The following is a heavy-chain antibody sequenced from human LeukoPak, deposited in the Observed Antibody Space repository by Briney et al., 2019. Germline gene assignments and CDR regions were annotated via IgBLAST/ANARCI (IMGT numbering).Heavy chain of an antibody. CDR2: INPSGGST. CDR1: GYTFTDYY. CDR3: ASTIVGATLDY. V-gene: IGHV1-46*01. Sequence: ASVKVSCKASGYTFTDYYMHWVRQAPGQGLEWMGIINPSGGSTSYAQKFQGRVTMTRDMSTSTVYMELSSLRSEDTAVYYCASTIVGATLDYWGQGTLVTVSS. D-gene: IGHD1-26*01. J-gene: IGHJ4*02.